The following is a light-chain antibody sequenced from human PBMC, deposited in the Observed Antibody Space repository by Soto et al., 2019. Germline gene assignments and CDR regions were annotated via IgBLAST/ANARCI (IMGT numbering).Light chain of an antibody. Sequence: IEITQNPSTLTASVGDRVTITCRASQSISSWLAWYQQKPREAPKLLIYAASSLQSGVPSRFSGSGSGTDFTLTISSLQPEDFATYYCQQSYSTPITFGQGTRLENK. V-gene: IGKV1-39*01. CDR3: QQSYSTPIT. CDR2: AAS. J-gene: IGKJ5*01. CDR1: QSISSW.